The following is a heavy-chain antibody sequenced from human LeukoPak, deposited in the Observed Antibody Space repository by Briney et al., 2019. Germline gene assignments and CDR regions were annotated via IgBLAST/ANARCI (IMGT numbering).Heavy chain of an antibody. J-gene: IGHJ3*02. D-gene: IGHD3-3*01. Sequence: QPGRSLRLSCAASGFTFDDYTMHWVRHAPGKGLEWVSGINWNSGNIGYADSVKGRFTISRDNAKNSLYLQVYSLRAEDTAVYYCARLRFLDAFDIWGQGTMVTVSS. CDR1: GFTFDDYT. CDR3: ARLRFLDAFDI. CDR2: INWNSGNI. V-gene: IGHV3-9*01.